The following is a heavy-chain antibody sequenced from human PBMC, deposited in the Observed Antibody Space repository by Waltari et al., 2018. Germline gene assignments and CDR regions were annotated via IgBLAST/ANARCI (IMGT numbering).Heavy chain of an antibody. CDR2: MYYSGST. V-gene: IGHV4-39*07. CDR1: GGSISSSSYY. J-gene: IGHJ4*02. D-gene: IGHD3-10*01. CDR3: ASESYGSGSYATY. Sequence: QLQLQESGPGLVKPSETLSLTCTVSGGSISSSSYYWGWIRQPPGKGLEWIGSMYYSGSTYYNPSLKSRVTISVDTSKNQFSLKLSSVTAADTAVYYCASESYGSGSYATYWGQGTLVTVSS.